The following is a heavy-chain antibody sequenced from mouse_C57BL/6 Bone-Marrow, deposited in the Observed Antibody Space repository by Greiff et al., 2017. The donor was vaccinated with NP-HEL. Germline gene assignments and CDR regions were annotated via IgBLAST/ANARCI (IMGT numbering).Heavy chain of an antibody. Sequence: EVQLQQSVAELVRPGASVKLSCTASGFNIKNTYMHWVKQRPEQGLEWIGRIEPANGNTKYAPKFPGKAPITADTSSNTAYLQLSSLTSEDTAIYYCARFPHYGNYVYYAMDYWGQGTSVTVSS. D-gene: IGHD2-1*01. V-gene: IGHV14-3*01. CDR3: ARFPHYGNYVYYAMDY. CDR2: IEPANGNT. CDR1: GFNIKNTY. J-gene: IGHJ4*01.